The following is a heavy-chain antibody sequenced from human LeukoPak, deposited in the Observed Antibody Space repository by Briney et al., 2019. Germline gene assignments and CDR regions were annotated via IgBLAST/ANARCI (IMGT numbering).Heavy chain of an antibody. D-gene: IGHD3-10*01. CDR2: IYSSGST. CDR3: AREVMITMVRGVITNVDV. J-gene: IGHJ6*04. Sequence: SETLSLTCTVSGGSISNYFWSWIRQPAGKGLEWIGRIYSSGSTNYNPSLKSRVTMSVDTSKNQFSLNLSSVTAADTAVYYCAREVMITMVRGVITNVDVWGKGTTVTISS. V-gene: IGHV4-4*07. CDR1: GGSISNYF.